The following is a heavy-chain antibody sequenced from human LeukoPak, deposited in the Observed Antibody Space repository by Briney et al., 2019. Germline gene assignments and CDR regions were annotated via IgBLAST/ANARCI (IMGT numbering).Heavy chain of an antibody. J-gene: IGHJ4*02. V-gene: IGHV3-7*01. CDR2: IKPDGSEK. CDR1: GFTFTTYW. CDR3: VRGAWYYID. Sequence: PGGSLRLSCAPSGFTFTTYWMNWVRQAPGKGLEWLANIKPDGSEKNYVDSVRGRFTISRDNAKNSLYLEMNSLRAEDTSVYYCVRGAWYYIDWGQGTLVSVSS. D-gene: IGHD6-19*01.